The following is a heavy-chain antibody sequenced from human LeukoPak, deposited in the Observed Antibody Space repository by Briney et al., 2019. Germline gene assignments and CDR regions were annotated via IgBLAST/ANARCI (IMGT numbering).Heavy chain of an antibody. D-gene: IGHD1/OR15-1a*01. CDR1: GFTFSSYA. V-gene: IGHV3-64D*09. CDR2: ISSNGGSP. CDR3: VKDYNWNIFHY. J-gene: IGHJ4*02. Sequence: GGSLRLSCSASGFTFSSYAMHWVRQAPGKGLEYVSAISSNGGSPYYADSVKGRFTISRDNSKNTLYLQMSSLRAEDTAVYYCVKDYNWNIFHYWGQGTLVTVSS.